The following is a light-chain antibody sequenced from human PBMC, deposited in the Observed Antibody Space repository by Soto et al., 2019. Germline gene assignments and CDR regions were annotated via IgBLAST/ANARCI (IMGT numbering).Light chain of an antibody. V-gene: IGKV3D-11*03. CDR2: DAS. CDR3: QQRSNWIT. Sequence: EILMTPSPATQSESPGERDTLSSRASQSISSKLAWYQQKPGQAPRLLIYDASNRATGIPARFSGSASGKLSTLTISSLDPEDVAVYVCQQRSNWITFGQGTRLENK. CDR1: QSISSK. J-gene: IGKJ5*01.